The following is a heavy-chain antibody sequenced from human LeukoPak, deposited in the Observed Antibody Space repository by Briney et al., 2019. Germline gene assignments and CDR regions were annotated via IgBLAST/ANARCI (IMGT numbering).Heavy chain of an antibody. Sequence: GRSLRLSCAASGFTFSSYGMHWVRQAPGKGLEWVAVISYDGSNKKYADSVKGRFTISRDNSKNTLYLQMNSLRAEDTAVYYCAKDGGVRGPDYYYYMDVWGKGTTVTISS. J-gene: IGHJ6*03. CDR3: AKDGGVRGPDYYYYMDV. V-gene: IGHV3-30*18. D-gene: IGHD3-10*01. CDR2: ISYDGSNK. CDR1: GFTFSSYG.